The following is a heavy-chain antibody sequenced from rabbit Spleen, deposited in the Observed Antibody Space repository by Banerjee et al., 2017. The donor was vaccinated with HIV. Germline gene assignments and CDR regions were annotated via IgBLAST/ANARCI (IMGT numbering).Heavy chain of an antibody. J-gene: IGHJ6*01. D-gene: IGHD8-1*01. CDR1: GFSFSDRDV. CDR2: AYAGSSDST. CDR3: ARDAGTSFSTYGMDL. V-gene: IGHV1S45*01. Sequence: QQQLVESGGGLVKPGASLTLTCKASGFSFSDRDVMCWVRQAPGKGLEWVACAYAGSSDSTYSATWAKGRFTISKTSSTTVTLQMTSLTAADTATYFCARDAGTSFSTYGMDLWGPGTLVTVS.